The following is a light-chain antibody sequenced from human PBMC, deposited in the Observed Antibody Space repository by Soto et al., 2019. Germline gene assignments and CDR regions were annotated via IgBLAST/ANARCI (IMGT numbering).Light chain of an antibody. CDR2: GNN. CDR1: SSNIGAGLH. V-gene: IGLV1-40*01. CDR3: QSFDSSLSALV. Sequence: QSVLTHPPSVSGAPGQRVTISCTGSSSNIGAGLHVHWYQQLPGTAPKLLISGNNNRPSGVPDRFSGSKSGTSASLAITGLQVEDEADYYCQSFDSSLSALVFGTGTKAPS. J-gene: IGLJ1*01.